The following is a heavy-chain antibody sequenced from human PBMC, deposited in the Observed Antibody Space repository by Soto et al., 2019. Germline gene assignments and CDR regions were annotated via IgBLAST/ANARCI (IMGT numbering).Heavy chain of an antibody. V-gene: IGHV1-69*13. Sequence: ASVKVSCKASGGTFSSYTISWVRQAPGQGLEWMGRIIPIFGTANYAQKFQGRVTITADESTSTAYMELSSLRSEDTAVYYCASRGGYYDSSGYYGDFDYWAQGTLVTVSS. CDR1: GGTFSSYT. CDR3: ASRGGYYDSSGYYGDFDY. J-gene: IGHJ4*02. CDR2: IIPIFGTA. D-gene: IGHD3-22*01.